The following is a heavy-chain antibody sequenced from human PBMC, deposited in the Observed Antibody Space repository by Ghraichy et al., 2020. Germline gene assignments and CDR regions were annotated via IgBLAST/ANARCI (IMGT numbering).Heavy chain of an antibody. CDR1: GGSISSYY. V-gene: IGHV4-59*01. CDR2: IYYSGST. Sequence: SQTLSLTCTVSGGSISSYYWSWIRQPPGKGLEWIGYIYYSGSTNYNPSLKSRVTISVDTSKNQFSLKLSSVTAADTAVYYCARGDWGWEGYFDYWGQGTLVTVSS. CDR3: ARGDWGWEGYFDY. J-gene: IGHJ4*02. D-gene: IGHD7-27*01.